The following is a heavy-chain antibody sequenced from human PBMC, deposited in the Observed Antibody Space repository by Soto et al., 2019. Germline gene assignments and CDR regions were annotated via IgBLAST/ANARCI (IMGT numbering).Heavy chain of an antibody. CDR3: ARSIAAAGNYPDY. J-gene: IGHJ4*02. CDR2: ITPIFGTA. D-gene: IGHD6-13*01. CDR1: GGTFSSYA. Sequence: SVKVSCKASGGTFSSYAISWVRQAPGQGLEWMGGITPIFGTANYAQKFQGRVTITADESTSTAYMELSSLRSEDTAVYYCARSIAAAGNYPDYWGQGTLVTVSS. V-gene: IGHV1-69*13.